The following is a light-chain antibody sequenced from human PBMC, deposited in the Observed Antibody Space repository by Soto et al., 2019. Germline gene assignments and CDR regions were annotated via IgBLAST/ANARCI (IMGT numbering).Light chain of an antibody. J-gene: IGLJ2*01. V-gene: IGLV2-23*01. CDR1: SSDVGSYNL. CDR2: EGS. CDR3: CSYAGSSTLV. Sequence: QSALTQPASVSGSPGQSITISCTGTSSDVGSYNLVSWYQQHPGKAPKLMIYEGSKRPPGVSNRFSGSKSGNTASLSSSGLQAEDEADYYCCSYAGSSTLVVGGATELTVL.